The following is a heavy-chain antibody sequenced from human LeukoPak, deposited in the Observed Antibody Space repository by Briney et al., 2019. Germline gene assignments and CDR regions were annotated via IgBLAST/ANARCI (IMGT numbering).Heavy chain of an antibody. CDR3: ARVSEYSSSLDYYYYMDV. Sequence: ASVKVSCEASGYTFTSYDINWVRQATGQGLEWMGWMNPNSGNTGYAQKFQGRVTMTRNTSITTAYMELSSLRSEDTAVYYCARVSEYSSSLDYYYYMDVWGKGTTVTVSS. V-gene: IGHV1-8*01. J-gene: IGHJ6*03. D-gene: IGHD6-6*01. CDR2: MNPNSGNT. CDR1: GYTFTSYD.